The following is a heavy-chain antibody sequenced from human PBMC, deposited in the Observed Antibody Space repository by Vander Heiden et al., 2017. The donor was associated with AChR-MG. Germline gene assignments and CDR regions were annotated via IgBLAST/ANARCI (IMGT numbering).Heavy chain of an antibody. CDR1: GSTFSSYG. CDR2: ISYDGSNK. CDR3: AKDLLGVGVTVFDY. J-gene: IGHJ4*02. Sequence: VQLVASGGGVVQPGRSLRLSCAASGSTFSSYGMHWVRQAPGKGLEWVAVISYDGSNKYYADSVKGRFTISRDNSKNTLYLQMNSLRAEDTAVYYCAKDLLGVGVTVFDYWGQGTLVTVSS. V-gene: IGHV3-30*18. D-gene: IGHD2-21*02.